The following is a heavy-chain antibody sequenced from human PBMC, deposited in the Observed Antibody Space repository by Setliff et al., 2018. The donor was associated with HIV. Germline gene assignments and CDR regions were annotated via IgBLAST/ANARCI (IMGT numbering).Heavy chain of an antibody. CDR1: RGCIRSYY. J-gene: IGHJ4*02. V-gene: IGHV4-59*04. CDR3: AAFLVSPVTTQDY. Sequence: SETLSLTCTLSRGCIRSYYWNWIRQPPGKGLEWIGELSPSGTTRPNPSLQSRVIISLDTSKNQFSLKLTSVTAADTAMYYCAAFLVSPVTTQDYWGQGTPVTVSS. D-gene: IGHD4-17*01. CDR2: LSPSGTT.